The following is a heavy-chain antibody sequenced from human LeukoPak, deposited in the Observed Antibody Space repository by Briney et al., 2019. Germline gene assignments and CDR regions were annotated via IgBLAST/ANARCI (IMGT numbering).Heavy chain of an antibody. CDR1: GGSISSSSYY. Sequence: SVTLSLTCTVSGGSISSSSYYWGWIRQPPGKGLEWIGSIYYSGSTYYNPSLKSRVTISVDTSRNQFSLKLSSVTAADTAVYYCATFLGDSRSFDYWGQGTLVTVSS. J-gene: IGHJ4*02. V-gene: IGHV4-39*01. D-gene: IGHD3-16*01. CDR2: IYYSGST. CDR3: ATFLGDSRSFDY.